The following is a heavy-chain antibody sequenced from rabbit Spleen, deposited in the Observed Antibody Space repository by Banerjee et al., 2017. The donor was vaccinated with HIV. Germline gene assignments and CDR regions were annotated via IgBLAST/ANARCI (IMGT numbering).Heavy chain of an antibody. D-gene: IGHD1-1*01. V-gene: IGHV1S45*01. Sequence: QERLVESGGGLVKPEGSLKLSCTASGFSFSNKAVMCWVRQAPGKGLEWIACINAVTGKAVYASWAKGRFTFSKTSSTTVTLQMTSLTAADTATYFCARNYVNVFDPRGPGPWSPS. CDR1: GFSFSNKAV. J-gene: IGHJ2*01. CDR3: ARNYVNVFDP. CDR2: INAVTGKA.